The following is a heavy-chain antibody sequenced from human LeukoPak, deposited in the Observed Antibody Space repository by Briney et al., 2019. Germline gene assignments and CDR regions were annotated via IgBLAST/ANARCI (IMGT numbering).Heavy chain of an antibody. Sequence: ASVKVSCKASGYTFTSYGISWVRRAPGQGLEWMGWISAYNGNTNYAQKLQGRVTMTTDTSTSTAYMELRSLRSDDTAVYYCARVLGTYGPVEHPDYWGQGTLVTVSS. CDR1: GYTFTSYG. D-gene: IGHD7-27*01. CDR2: ISAYNGNT. J-gene: IGHJ4*02. CDR3: ARVLGTYGPVEHPDY. V-gene: IGHV1-18*01.